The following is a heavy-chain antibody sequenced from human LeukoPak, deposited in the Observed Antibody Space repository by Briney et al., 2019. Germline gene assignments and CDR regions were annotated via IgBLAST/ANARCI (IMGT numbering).Heavy chain of an antibody. V-gene: IGHV3-21*01. Sequence: KPGGSLRLSCAASGFTFSSCEMNWVRQAPGKGLEWVSSITSSSTYIYYADSVKGRFTISRDNARNSLYLQMNSLRAEDTAVYYCARDPYSGSYGNDYYYYMDVWGKGTTVTISS. D-gene: IGHD1-26*01. J-gene: IGHJ6*03. CDR1: GFTFSSCE. CDR2: ITSSSTYI. CDR3: ARDPYSGSYGNDYYYYMDV.